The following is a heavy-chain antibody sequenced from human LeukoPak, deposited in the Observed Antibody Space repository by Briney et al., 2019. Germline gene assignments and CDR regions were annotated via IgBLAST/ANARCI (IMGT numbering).Heavy chain of an antibody. V-gene: IGHV3-7*01. D-gene: IGHD3-22*01. J-gene: IGHJ4*02. CDR1: GFTFSNYF. Sequence: PGGSLRLSCAASGFTFSNYFMSWVRQAPGEGLEWVASIKGDGSEKYYVDSVKGRFTISRDNAKNSLLLQMNSLRAEDTAVYFCARDRGWRSGGYYLYYFDFWGQGPLVTVS. CDR2: IKGDGSEK. CDR3: ARDRGWRSGGYYLYYFDF.